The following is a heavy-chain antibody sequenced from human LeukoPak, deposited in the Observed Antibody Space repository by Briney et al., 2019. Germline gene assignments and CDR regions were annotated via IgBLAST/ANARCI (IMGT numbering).Heavy chain of an antibody. Sequence: GASVKVSCKASGYTFTSYGISWVRQAPGQGLEWMGWISAYNGNTNYAQKLQGRVTMTTDTSTSTAYMELSSLRSEDTAVYYCARVHREVVTSQESYAFDIWGQGTMVTVSS. J-gene: IGHJ3*02. CDR2: ISAYNGNT. V-gene: IGHV1-18*01. D-gene: IGHD2-21*02. CDR3: ARVHREVVTSQESYAFDI. CDR1: GYTFTSYG.